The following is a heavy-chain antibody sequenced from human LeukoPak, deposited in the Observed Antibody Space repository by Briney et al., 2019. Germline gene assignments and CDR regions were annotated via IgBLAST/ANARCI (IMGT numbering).Heavy chain of an antibody. Sequence: PGGSLRLSCAASGFTFSNFGMHWVRQAPGKGLEWVTFIGNDGRNKKYADSMKGQFTISRDNSKNTLSLQLSSLRGEETAVYYCAKGPERARVGPIKHYYHYMDVWGKGTTVTISS. CDR1: GFTFSNFG. V-gene: IGHV3-30*02. CDR3: AKGPERARVGPIKHYYHYMDV. J-gene: IGHJ6*03. CDR2: IGNDGRNK. D-gene: IGHD1-26*01.